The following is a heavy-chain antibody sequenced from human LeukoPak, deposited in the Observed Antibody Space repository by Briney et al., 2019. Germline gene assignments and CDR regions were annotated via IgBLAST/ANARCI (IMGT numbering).Heavy chain of an antibody. CDR2: MNPNSGNT. CDR3: ARFLKTYGGNSYGSDP. J-gene: IGHJ5*02. V-gene: IGHV1-8*01. CDR1: GYTFTSYD. D-gene: IGHD4-23*01. Sequence: GASVKVSCKASGYTFTSYDINWVRQATGQGLEWMGWMNPNSGNTGYAQKFQGRITMTRNTSISTAYMELSSLRSEDTAVYYCARFLKTYGGNSYGSDPWGQGTLVTVSS.